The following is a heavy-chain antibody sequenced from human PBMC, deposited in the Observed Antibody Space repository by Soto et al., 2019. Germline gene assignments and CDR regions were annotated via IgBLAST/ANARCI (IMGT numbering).Heavy chain of an antibody. Sequence: ASVKVSCKTSGYTFTSYGLTWVRQAPGQGLEWMGWISAYNGNTNYVQNLQGRITMTTDTSTSTAYMELRSLRSDDTAVYYCARAPSGYYPFDYWGQGTQVTASS. J-gene: IGHJ4*02. D-gene: IGHD3-22*01. CDR3: ARAPSGYYPFDY. CDR1: GYTFTSYG. V-gene: IGHV1-18*01. CDR2: ISAYNGNT.